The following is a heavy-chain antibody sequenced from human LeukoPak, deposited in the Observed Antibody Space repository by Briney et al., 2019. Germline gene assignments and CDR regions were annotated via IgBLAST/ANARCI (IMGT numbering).Heavy chain of an antibody. CDR1: GGSFSGNY. CDR3: SIGRMELLRLYYYSYYMDV. D-gene: IGHD1-7*01. V-gene: IGHV4-34*01. CDR2: INHSGRT. Sequence: XXXLSLTCAVYGGSFSGNYWSWIRQPPGKGLEWIGEINHSGRTNYNPSLKSRVTISVDTSKNQISMKLSYVDAADTPVYYCSIGRMELLRLYYYSYYMDVWGKGTTVTVSS. J-gene: IGHJ6*03.